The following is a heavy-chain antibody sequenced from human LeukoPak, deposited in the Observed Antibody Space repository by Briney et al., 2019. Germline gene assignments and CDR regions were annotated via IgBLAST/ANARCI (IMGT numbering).Heavy chain of an antibody. J-gene: IGHJ6*03. CDR1: GFTFSSYW. CDR2: IKQDGSEK. D-gene: IGHD6-13*01. V-gene: IGHV3-7*03. CDR3: ARGSLYSSSWFHSYYYYMDV. Sequence: GGSLRLSCAASGFTFSSYWMSWVRQAPGKGLEWVANIKQDGSEKYYVDSVKGRFTISRDNAKNSLYLQMNSLRAEDTALYYCARGSLYSSSWFHSYYYYMDVWGKGTTVTVSS.